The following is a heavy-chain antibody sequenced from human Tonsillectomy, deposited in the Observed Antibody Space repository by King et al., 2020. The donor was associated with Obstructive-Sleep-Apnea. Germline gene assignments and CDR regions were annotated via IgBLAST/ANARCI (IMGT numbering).Heavy chain of an antibody. CDR1: GGSISSGDYY. CDR3: ARGKDIVVVPAARRVDY. Sequence: HVQLQESGPGLVKPSQTLSLTCTVSGGSISSGDYYWSWIRQPPGKGLEWIGYIYYSGSTYYNPSLKSRVTISVDTSKNQFSLKLSSVTAADTAGYYCARGKDIVVVPAARRVDYWGQGTLVTVSS. D-gene: IGHD2-2*01. CDR2: IYYSGST. J-gene: IGHJ4*02. V-gene: IGHV4-30-4*01.